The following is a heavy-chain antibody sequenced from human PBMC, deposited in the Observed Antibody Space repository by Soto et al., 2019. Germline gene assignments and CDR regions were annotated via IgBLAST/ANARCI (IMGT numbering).Heavy chain of an antibody. CDR3: ATPEGGYAQDSYYFDY. CDR2: IYYSGST. D-gene: IGHD5-12*01. J-gene: IGHJ4*02. CDR1: GGSISSSSYY. Sequence: QLQLQESGPGLVKPSETLSLTCTVSGGSISSSSYYWGWIRQPPGKGLEWIGSIYYSGSTYYNPSLNRRVTLPVDTSKNQFSLKLSSVTAADPAVYYCATPEGGYAQDSYYFDYWGQGTLVTVSS. V-gene: IGHV4-39*01.